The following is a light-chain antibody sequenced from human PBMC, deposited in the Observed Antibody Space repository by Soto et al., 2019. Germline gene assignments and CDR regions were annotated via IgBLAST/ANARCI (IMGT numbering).Light chain of an antibody. V-gene: IGKV1-9*01. J-gene: IGKJ2*01. CDR3: QQCDSYPRT. CDR2: GAS. Sequence: DIQLTQAPSFLSASVGDRVTITCRASQDIFSYLAWYQQKPGKAPKLLIYGASTLHSGVPSRFSGSGSGTEFTLTISSLQPEDFATYYGQQCDSYPRTFGQGTKLEIK. CDR1: QDIFSY.